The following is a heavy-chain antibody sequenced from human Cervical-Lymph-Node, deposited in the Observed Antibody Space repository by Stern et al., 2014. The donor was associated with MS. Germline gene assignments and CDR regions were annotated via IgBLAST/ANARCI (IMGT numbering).Heavy chain of an antibody. D-gene: IGHD1-1*01. CDR3: ARASPPNDAHRGGFDS. V-gene: IGHV1-69*12. CDR2: IIPIFGAA. Sequence: QVQLVQSGAEVKKPGSAVKVSCKASGGTFSSYAINWVRQAPGQGLEWMGAIIPIFGAANYAQKFQGRVTITADESTRTAYLELNTLRSEDTAVFYCARASPPNDAHRGGFDSWGQGTLATFSP. CDR1: GGTFSSYA. J-gene: IGHJ4*02.